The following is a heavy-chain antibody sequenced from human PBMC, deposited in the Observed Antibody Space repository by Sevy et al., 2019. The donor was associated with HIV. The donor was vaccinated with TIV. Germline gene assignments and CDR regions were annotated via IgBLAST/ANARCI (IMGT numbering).Heavy chain of an antibody. J-gene: IGHJ3*02. V-gene: IGHV4-59*08. CDR1: GGSINSDH. CDR3: ARRNDFDI. Sequence: SETLSLTCTVSGGSINSDHWNWIRQPPGKGLEWIGYVYYTGGTNYSPSLKNRVTISVDRTENQFSLKLTSVTAADTAVYYCARRNDFDIWGQGTMVTVSS. CDR2: VYYTGGT.